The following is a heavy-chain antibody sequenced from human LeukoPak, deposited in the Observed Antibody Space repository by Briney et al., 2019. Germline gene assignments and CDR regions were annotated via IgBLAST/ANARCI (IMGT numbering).Heavy chain of an antibody. CDR1: GYTFTSYY. CDR2: INPSGGST. D-gene: IGHD3-22*01. CDR3: ARAPYYYDSSGYYYPFDY. Sequence: ASVTVSCKASGYTFTSYYMHWVRQAPGQGLEWMGIINPSGGSTSYAQKFQGRVTMTRDTSTSTVYMELSSLRSEDTAVYYCARAPYYYDSSGYYYPFDYWGQGTLVTVSS. V-gene: IGHV1-46*01. J-gene: IGHJ4*02.